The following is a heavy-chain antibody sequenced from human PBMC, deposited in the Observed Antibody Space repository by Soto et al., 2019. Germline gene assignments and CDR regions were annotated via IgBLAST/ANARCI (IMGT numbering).Heavy chain of an antibody. V-gene: IGHV3-7*03. J-gene: IGHJ2*01. CDR3: ASSGAGIQLKWYFDL. CDR1: GFTFSSYW. Sequence: GESLKISCAASGFTFSSYWMSWVRQAPGKGLEWVANIKQDGSEKYYVDSVKGRFTISRDNAKNSLYLQMNSLRAEDTAVYYCASSGAGIQLKWYFDLWGRGTLVTVSS. CDR2: IKQDGSEK. D-gene: IGHD5-18*01.